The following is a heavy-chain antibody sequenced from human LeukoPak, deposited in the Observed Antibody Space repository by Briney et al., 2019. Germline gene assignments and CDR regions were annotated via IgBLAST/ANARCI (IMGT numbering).Heavy chain of an antibody. Sequence: GGSLRLSCAASGFTLSSYGMHWVRQAPGKGLEWVAFIRYDGSNKYYADSVKGRFTISRDDSKNTLYLQMNSLRTEDTAVYYCAKTQDSSGYIAYDIWGQGTMVTVSS. CDR3: AKTQDSSGYIAYDI. CDR1: GFTLSSYG. V-gene: IGHV3-30*02. CDR2: IRYDGSNK. J-gene: IGHJ3*02. D-gene: IGHD3-22*01.